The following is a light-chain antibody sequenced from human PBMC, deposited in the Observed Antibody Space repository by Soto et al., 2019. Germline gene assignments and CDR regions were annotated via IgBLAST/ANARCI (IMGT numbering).Light chain of an antibody. J-gene: IGKJ1*01. Sequence: EIAMTQSPATLSMSPGERATLSCRASQSVSSNLAWYQQKPGQVPRLLIYGASTRATGIPARCSGSGSGTEFTLNISSLQSEDFAVYYCQQYNNWPRTFGQGTKVEI. V-gene: IGKV3-15*01. CDR2: GAS. CDR1: QSVSSN. CDR3: QQYNNWPRT.